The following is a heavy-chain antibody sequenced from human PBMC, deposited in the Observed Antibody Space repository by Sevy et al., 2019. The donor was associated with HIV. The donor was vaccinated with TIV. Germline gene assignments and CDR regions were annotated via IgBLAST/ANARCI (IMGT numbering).Heavy chain of an antibody. Sequence: SETLSLTCAVYGGSFSGYYWSWIRQPPGKGLEWIGEINHSGSTNYNPSLKSRVTILVDTSKYQFSLRLSSVTAADTAVYYCARGIRMRIAAAGGDSDYGMDVWGQGTTVTVSS. J-gene: IGHJ6*02. D-gene: IGHD6-13*01. CDR2: INHSGST. CDR1: GGSFSGYY. V-gene: IGHV4-34*01. CDR3: ARGIRMRIAAAGGDSDYGMDV.